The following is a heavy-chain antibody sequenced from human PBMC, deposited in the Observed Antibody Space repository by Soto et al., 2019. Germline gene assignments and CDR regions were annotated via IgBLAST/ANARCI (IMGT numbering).Heavy chain of an antibody. Sequence: SETLSLTCAVYGGSFSGYYWSWIRQPPGKGLEWIGEINHSGSTNYNPSLKSRVTISVDTSKNQFSLKLSSVTAADTAVYYCARGTTVGFGYYYGMDVWGQGTTVTVSS. V-gene: IGHV4-34*01. CDR2: INHSGST. CDR3: ARGTTVGFGYYYGMDV. CDR1: GGSFSGYY. D-gene: IGHD4-17*01. J-gene: IGHJ6*02.